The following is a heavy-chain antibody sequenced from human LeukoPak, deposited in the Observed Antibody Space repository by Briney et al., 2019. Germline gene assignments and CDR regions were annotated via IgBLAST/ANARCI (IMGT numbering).Heavy chain of an antibody. CDR3: AREADVEFISSSVDY. J-gene: IGHJ4*02. D-gene: IGHD6-6*01. CDR2: IYYSGST. CDR1: GGSISSSSYY. Sequence: PSETLSLTCTVSGGSISSSSYYWGWIRQPPGKGLEWIGSIYYSGSTYYNPSLKSRVTISVDTSKSQFSLKLNSVTAADTAVYYCAREADVEFISSSVDYWGQGTLVTVSS. V-gene: IGHV4-39*07.